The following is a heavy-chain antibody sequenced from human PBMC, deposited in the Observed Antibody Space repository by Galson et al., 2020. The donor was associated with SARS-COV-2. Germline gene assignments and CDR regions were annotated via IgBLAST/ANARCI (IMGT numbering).Heavy chain of an antibody. J-gene: IGHJ6*02. D-gene: IGHD3-3*01. CDR1: GFTFSTYA. CDR2: ITDSGGDT. V-gene: IGHV3-23*01. Sequence: GGSLRLSCAASGFTFSTYAMSWVRQAPGKGLKWVSSITDSGGDTYYADSVEGRFTISRDNSKNTLHLEMDSLRVGDTALYYCVKGFRKGYYGGSGDYGMDVWGQGTTVTVSS. CDR3: VKGFRKGYYGGSGDYGMDV.